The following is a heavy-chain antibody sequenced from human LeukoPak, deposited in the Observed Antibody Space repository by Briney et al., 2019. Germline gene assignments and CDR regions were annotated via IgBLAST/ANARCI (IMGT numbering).Heavy chain of an antibody. CDR1: GGTFSSYA. V-gene: IGHV1-69*13. Sequence: SVKVSCKASGGTFSSYAISWVRQAPGQGLEWMGGISPIFGTANYAQKFQGRVTITADESTSIGYMELSSLRSEDTAVYYCARDGRYCSGGSCYSANQADGMDVWGQGTTVTVSS. D-gene: IGHD2-15*01. J-gene: IGHJ6*02. CDR2: ISPIFGTA. CDR3: ARDGRYCSGGSCYSANQADGMDV.